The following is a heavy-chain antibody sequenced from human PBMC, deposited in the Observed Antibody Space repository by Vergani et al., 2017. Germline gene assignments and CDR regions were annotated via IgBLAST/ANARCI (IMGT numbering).Heavy chain of an antibody. CDR1: GFTFSSYW. V-gene: IGHV3-7*04. Sequence: EVQLVESGGGLVQPGGSLRLSCAASGFTFSSYWMSWVRQAPGKGLEWVANIKQDGSEKYYVDSVKGRFTISRDNAKNSLYLQMNSLRAEDTAVYYCARGGNQLRGTRVGWFDPWGQGTLVTVSS. J-gene: IGHJ5*02. D-gene: IGHD2-2*01. CDR2: IKQDGSEK. CDR3: ARGGNQLRGTRVGWFDP.